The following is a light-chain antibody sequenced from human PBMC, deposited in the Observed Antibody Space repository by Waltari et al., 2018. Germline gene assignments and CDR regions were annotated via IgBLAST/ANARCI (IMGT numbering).Light chain of an antibody. CDR2: AAF. Sequence: EIVLTQSPGTLSLSPGERATLACRASQTVSSSFLAWYQQKPGQAPRLLIYAAFRRATGIPDRFSGSGSGPDFTLTISRLEPEDFAVYYCQQYGRSPRTFGQGTKVEIK. J-gene: IGKJ1*01. CDR1: QTVSSSF. V-gene: IGKV3-20*01. CDR3: QQYGRSPRT.